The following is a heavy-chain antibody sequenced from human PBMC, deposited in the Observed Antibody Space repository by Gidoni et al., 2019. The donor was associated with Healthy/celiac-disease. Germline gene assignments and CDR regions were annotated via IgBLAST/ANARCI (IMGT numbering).Heavy chain of an antibody. V-gene: IGHV4-30-4*01. CDR2: IYYSGST. J-gene: IGHJ5*02. CDR3: ARADSRDDFWSGPVGSSMFDP. Sequence: QVQLQESGPGLVKPSQTLSLTCTVSGGPISSGDYSWSWIRQPPGKGLEWIGYIYYSGSTYYNPSLKSRVTISVDTSKNQFSLKLSSVTAADTAVYYCARADSRDDFWSGPVGSSMFDPWGQGTLVTVSS. CDR1: GGPISSGDYS. D-gene: IGHD3-3*01.